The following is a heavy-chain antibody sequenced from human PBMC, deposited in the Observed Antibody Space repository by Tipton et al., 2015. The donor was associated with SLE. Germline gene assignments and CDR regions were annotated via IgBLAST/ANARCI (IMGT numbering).Heavy chain of an antibody. J-gene: IGHJ4*02. D-gene: IGHD5/OR15-5a*01. V-gene: IGHV4-59*01. CDR2: IYYSGST. CDR3: ARRGVYDSGGYFDY. Sequence: TLSLTCTVSGGSISSYYWSWIRQPPGKGLEWIGYIYYSGSTNYNPSLKSRVTISVDTSKNQFSLKLSSVTAADTAVYYCARRGVYDSGGYFDYWGQGTLVTVSS. CDR1: GGSISSYY.